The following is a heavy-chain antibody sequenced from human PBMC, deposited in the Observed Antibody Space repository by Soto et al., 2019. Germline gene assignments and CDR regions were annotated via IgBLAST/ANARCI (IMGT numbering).Heavy chain of an antibody. CDR3: AAEAAFGSGYSGGNWFDP. CDR2: IVVGSGNT. Sequence: GASVKVSCKASGFTFTSSPMQWVRQARGQRLEWIGWIVVGSGNTNYAQKFQERVTITRDMSTSTAYMELSSLRSEDTAVYYCAAEAAFGSGYSGGNWFDPWGQGTLVTVSS. D-gene: IGHD3-22*01. CDR1: GFTFTSSP. J-gene: IGHJ5*02. V-gene: IGHV1-58*02.